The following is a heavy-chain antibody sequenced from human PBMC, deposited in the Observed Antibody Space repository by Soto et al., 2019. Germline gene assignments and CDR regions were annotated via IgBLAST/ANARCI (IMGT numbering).Heavy chain of an antibody. Sequence: AQLVESGGGLVKPGGSVRLSCAVSGFTLKTYTMSWVRQAPGRGLEWVSSISSSRSYIYTADSLKGRFTISRDNAENSLFLQMDSLRVDDAAVYFCARGRGHPVPYCSTGGCDYYLHSWGQGILVTVSS. V-gene: IGHV3-21*02. CDR3: ARGRGHPVPYCSTGGCDYYLHS. CDR1: GFTLKTYT. J-gene: IGHJ4*02. CDR2: ISSSRSYI. D-gene: IGHD2-15*01.